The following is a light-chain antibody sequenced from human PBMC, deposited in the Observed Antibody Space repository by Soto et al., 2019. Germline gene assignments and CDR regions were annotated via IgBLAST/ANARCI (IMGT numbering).Light chain of an antibody. CDR1: SSDVDNYNN. J-gene: IGLJ1*01. CDR2: DVN. Sequence: QSALTQPRSVSGSPGQSVTISCTRTSSDVDNYNNVSWYQQHPGKAPKLLIYDVNKRPSGVPYRFSGSKSGNTASLTISGLQAEDEADYYCSSYTSSTTLYVFGTGTKVTVL. CDR3: SSYTSSTTLYV. V-gene: IGLV2-11*01.